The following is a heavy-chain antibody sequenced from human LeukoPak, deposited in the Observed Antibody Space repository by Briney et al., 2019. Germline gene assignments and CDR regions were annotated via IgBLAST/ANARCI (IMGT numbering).Heavy chain of an antibody. V-gene: IGHV1-2*06. CDR1: GYTFTGYF. Sequence: ASVKVSCKASGYTFTGYFIHWVRQAPGQGLEWMGRIIPNTGGTNYAQKFQGRVTMTRDTSISTAYMELSRLRSDDTAVYYCARADWVATTYFDYWGQGTLVTVSS. J-gene: IGHJ4*02. D-gene: IGHD5-12*01. CDR3: ARADWVATTYFDY. CDR2: IIPNTGGT.